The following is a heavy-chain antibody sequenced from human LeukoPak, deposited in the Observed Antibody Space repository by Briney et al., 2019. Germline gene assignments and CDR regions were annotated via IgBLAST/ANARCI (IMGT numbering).Heavy chain of an antibody. V-gene: IGHV3-48*03. CDR1: EFTFSSYE. D-gene: IGHD2-15*01. Sequence: GGSLRLSCAASEFTFSSYEMNWVRQAPGKGLEWVSYISSSGSTILYADSVKGRFSISRDNAKNSLFLQMNSLRAEDTAVYYCARDKVQGSEWGSNFDYWGQGTLVTVSS. CDR2: ISSSGSTI. J-gene: IGHJ4*02. CDR3: ARDKVQGSEWGSNFDY.